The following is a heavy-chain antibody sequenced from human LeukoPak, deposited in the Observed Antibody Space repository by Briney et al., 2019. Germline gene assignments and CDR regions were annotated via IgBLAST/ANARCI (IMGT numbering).Heavy chain of an antibody. V-gene: IGHV4-39*01. Sequence: SETLSLTCTVSGGSISSSSYYWGWIRQPPGKGLEWIGTIYYSGSTYYNPSLKSRVTISVDTSKKQFSLKLSSVTAADTAVYYCASMGVDTTMVTPEYFQHWGQGTLVTVPS. CDR1: GGSISSSSYY. CDR2: IYYSGST. D-gene: IGHD5-18*01. CDR3: ASMGVDTTMVTPEYFQH. J-gene: IGHJ1*01.